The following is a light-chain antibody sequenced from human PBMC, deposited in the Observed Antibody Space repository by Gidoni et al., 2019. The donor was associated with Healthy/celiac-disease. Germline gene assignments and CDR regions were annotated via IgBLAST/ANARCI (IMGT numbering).Light chain of an antibody. Sequence: NQITQSPSSLSASVGDRVTITCQASQDISNYLNWYQQKPGKAPKLLIYDASNLETGVPSRFSGSGSGTDFTFTISSLQPEDIATYYCQQYDNLPYTFGQGTKLEIK. CDR2: DAS. CDR3: QQYDNLPYT. CDR1: QDISNY. J-gene: IGKJ2*01. V-gene: IGKV1-33*01.